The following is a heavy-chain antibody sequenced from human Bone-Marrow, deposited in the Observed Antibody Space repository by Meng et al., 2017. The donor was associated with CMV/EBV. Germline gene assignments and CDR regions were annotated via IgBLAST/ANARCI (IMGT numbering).Heavy chain of an antibody. Sequence: GESLKIPCAASGFTFSSYAMHWVRQAPGKGLEWVAVISYDGSNKYYADSVKGRFTISRDNSKNTLYLQMNSLGAEDTAVYYCARGRYSSSWLFWSWFDPWGQGTLVTVSS. V-gene: IGHV3-30-3*01. J-gene: IGHJ5*02. CDR2: ISYDGSNK. CDR1: GFTFSSYA. D-gene: IGHD6-13*01. CDR3: ARGRYSSSWLFWSWFDP.